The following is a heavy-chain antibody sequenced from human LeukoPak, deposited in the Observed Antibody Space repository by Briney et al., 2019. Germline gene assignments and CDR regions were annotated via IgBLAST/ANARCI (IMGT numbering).Heavy chain of an antibody. CDR1: GFTVISNY. Sequence: AGGSLRLSCAASGFTVISNYMNWVRQAPGKGLEWVSVIYSDDSTYYADSVKGRFSISRDNSNNTLYLQVNSLRAEDTAVYYCAQGYCSSTSCYLDYWGQGILVTASS. J-gene: IGHJ4*02. D-gene: IGHD2-2*01. CDR3: AQGYCSSTSCYLDY. CDR2: IYSDDST. V-gene: IGHV3-66*01.